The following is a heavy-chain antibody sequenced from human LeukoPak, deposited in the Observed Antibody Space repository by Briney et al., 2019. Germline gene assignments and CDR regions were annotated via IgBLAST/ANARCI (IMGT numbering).Heavy chain of an antibody. D-gene: IGHD6-19*01. CDR3: ARDTHRSGCDY. CDR2: ISGSSSYT. Sequence: GSLRLSCAASGFTFSNYYMSWIRQAPGKGLEWASYISGSSSYTNYADSVKGRFTISRDNAKNSLYLQMNSLRAEDTAVYYCARDTHRSGCDYWGQGTLVTVSS. CDR1: GFTFSNYY. V-gene: IGHV3-11*05. J-gene: IGHJ4*02.